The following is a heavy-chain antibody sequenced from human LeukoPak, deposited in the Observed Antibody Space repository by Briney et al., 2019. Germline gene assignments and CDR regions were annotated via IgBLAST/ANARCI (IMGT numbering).Heavy chain of an antibody. CDR2: ISGSSKSI. Sequence: GGSLRLSCATSGFSFSSHVMNWVRQAPGQGLEWVSSISGSSKSIDYADSLKGRFAISRDNARNSLFLQMNSLRVEDTGVYYCVREGSGSTHYMDVWGKGTTVTISS. J-gene: IGHJ6*03. V-gene: IGHV3-21*06. CDR1: GFSFSSHV. D-gene: IGHD3-10*01. CDR3: VREGSGSTHYMDV.